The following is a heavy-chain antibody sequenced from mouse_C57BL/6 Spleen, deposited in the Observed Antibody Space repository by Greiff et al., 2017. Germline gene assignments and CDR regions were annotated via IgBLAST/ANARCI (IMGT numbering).Heavy chain of an antibody. J-gene: IGHJ2*01. CDR3: ARHGTASYYFDY. CDR1: GFTFSSYG. Sequence: DVMLVESGGDLVKPGGSLKLSCAASGFTFSSYGMSWVRQTPDKRLEWVATISSGGSYTYYPDSVKGRFTISRDNAKNTLYLQMSSLKSEDTAMYYCARHGTASYYFDYWGQGTTLTVSS. D-gene: IGHD4-1*01. V-gene: IGHV5-6*02. CDR2: ISSGGSYT.